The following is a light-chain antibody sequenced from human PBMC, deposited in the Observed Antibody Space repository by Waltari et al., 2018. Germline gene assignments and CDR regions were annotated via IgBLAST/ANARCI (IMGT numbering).Light chain of an antibody. CDR1: SSNIATNP. J-gene: IGLJ3*02. Sequence: QSLLTQPPSTSGTPGQRVTISCSGSSSNIATNPVNWYQQFPGTAPKLLLYTNNHRPAGVPARFSGSKSGTSASLAISGLQLEDEADFYCASWDDSLKGWVFGGGTKVTVL. V-gene: IGLV1-44*01. CDR3: ASWDDSLKGWV. CDR2: TNN.